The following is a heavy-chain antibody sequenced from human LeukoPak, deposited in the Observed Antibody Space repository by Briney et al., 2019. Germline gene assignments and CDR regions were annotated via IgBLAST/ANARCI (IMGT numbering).Heavy chain of an antibody. Sequence: SETLSLTCTVSGGSISSSSYYWGWIRQPPGKGLEWIGSIYYSGSTYYNPSLKSRVTISVDTSKNQFSLKLSSVTAADTAVYYCARESPRSGWLDYWGQGTLVTVSS. CDR2: IYYSGST. D-gene: IGHD6-19*01. J-gene: IGHJ4*02. CDR3: ARESPRSGWLDY. V-gene: IGHV4-39*07. CDR1: GGSISSSSYY.